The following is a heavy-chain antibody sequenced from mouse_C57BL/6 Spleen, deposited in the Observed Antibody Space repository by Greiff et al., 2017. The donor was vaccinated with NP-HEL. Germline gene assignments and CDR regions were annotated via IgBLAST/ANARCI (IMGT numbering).Heavy chain of an antibody. Sequence: EVMLVESGGGLVKPGGSLKLSCAASGFTFSSYAMSWVRQTPEKRLEWVATISDGGSYTYYPDNVKGRFTISRDNAKNNLYLQMSHLKSEDTAMYYCARGGYYGSSSWYFDVWGTGTTVTVSS. CDR3: ARGGYYGSSSWYFDV. CDR1: GFTFSSYA. CDR2: ISDGGSYT. J-gene: IGHJ1*03. V-gene: IGHV5-4*03. D-gene: IGHD1-1*01.